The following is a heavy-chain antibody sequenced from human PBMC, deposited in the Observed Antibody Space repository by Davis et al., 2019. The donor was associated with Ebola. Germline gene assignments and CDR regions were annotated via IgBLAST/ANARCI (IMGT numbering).Heavy chain of an antibody. CDR2: INPNSGGT. CDR3: ARDRTYYYGSGSYYTLGY. J-gene: IGHJ4*02. CDR1: GYTFTGHY. V-gene: IGHV1-2*06. D-gene: IGHD3-10*01. Sequence: AASVKVSCKASGYTFTGHYMHWVRQAPGQGLEWMGRINPNSGGTNYAQKFQGRVTMTRDTSASTAYMELSSLRSEDTAVYYCARDRTYYYGSGSYYTLGYWGQGTLVTVSS.